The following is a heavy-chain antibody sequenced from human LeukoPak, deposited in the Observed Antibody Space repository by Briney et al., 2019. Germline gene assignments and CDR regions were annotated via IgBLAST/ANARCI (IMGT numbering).Heavy chain of an antibody. J-gene: IGHJ4*02. CDR3: AKDDISQLRVGELSPWGVFDY. Sequence: ASVKASCKASGYTFTSYGISWVRQAPGQGLEWMGWINPNSGGTDSAQKFQGRVTMTRDTSISTAYMELSSLRSDDTAVYYCAKDDISQLRVGELSPWGVFDYWGQGTLVTVSS. CDR2: INPNSGGT. V-gene: IGHV1-2*02. D-gene: IGHD3-16*02. CDR1: GYTFTSYG.